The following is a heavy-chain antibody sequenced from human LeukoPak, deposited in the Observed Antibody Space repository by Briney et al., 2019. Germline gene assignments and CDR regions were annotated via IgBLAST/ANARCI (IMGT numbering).Heavy chain of an antibody. Sequence: GGSLRLSCAASGFTFSSYSMNWVRQAPGKGLEWVSSISSSSSYIYYADSVKGRFTISRDNAKNSLYLQMNSLRAEDTAVYYCARYRIVKAFDIWGQGTMVTVSS. CDR3: ARYRIVKAFDI. V-gene: IGHV3-21*01. CDR2: ISSSSSYI. D-gene: IGHD3-22*01. J-gene: IGHJ3*02. CDR1: GFTFSSYS.